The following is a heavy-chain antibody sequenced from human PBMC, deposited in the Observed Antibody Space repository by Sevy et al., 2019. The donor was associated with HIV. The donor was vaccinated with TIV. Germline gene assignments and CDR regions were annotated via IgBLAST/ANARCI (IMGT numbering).Heavy chain of an antibody. Sequence: GGSLRLYCAASGFTFSSYAMSWVRQAPGKGLEWVSAISGSGGSTYYADSVKGLFTISRDNSKNTLFLQMNSLRAEDTAVYYCAKNVGGSGSYVIYWGQGTLVTVSS. CDR2: ISGSGGST. J-gene: IGHJ4*02. CDR1: GFTFSSYA. V-gene: IGHV3-23*01. CDR3: AKNVGGSGSYVIY. D-gene: IGHD3-10*01.